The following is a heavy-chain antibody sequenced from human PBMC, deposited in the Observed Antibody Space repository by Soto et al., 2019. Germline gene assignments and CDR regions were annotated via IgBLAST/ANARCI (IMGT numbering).Heavy chain of an antibody. J-gene: IGHJ4*02. Sequence: EVQLLESGGGLVQPGGSLRLSCAAADSTFDSRAMSWVRRAPGKGLEWVSSITGGGDITYYADSVKGRFTISRDNFKNTLYLQMHSLRGEDTAVYYCARASCGDTCYYRIDYWGQGTLVTVSS. V-gene: IGHV3-23*01. CDR2: ITGGGDIT. CDR3: ARASCGDTCYYRIDY. D-gene: IGHD2-15*01. CDR1: DSTFDSRA.